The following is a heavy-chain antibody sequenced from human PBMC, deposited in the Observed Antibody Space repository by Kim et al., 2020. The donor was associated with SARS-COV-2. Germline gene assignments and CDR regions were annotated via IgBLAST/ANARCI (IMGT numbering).Heavy chain of an antibody. CDR3: ARDWGHCSSTTCYRTNFDY. V-gene: IGHV1-2*02. Sequence: ASVKVSCKASGYRFTGYYMHWVRQAPGQGLEWMGWINPNSGGTNFPQKFQGRVTMTRDTSISPAYMALSRLRSDDTAVYYCARDWGHCSSTTCYRTNFDYWGQGTLVTVSS. CDR1: GYRFTGYY. D-gene: IGHD2-2*02. CDR2: INPNSGGT. J-gene: IGHJ4*02.